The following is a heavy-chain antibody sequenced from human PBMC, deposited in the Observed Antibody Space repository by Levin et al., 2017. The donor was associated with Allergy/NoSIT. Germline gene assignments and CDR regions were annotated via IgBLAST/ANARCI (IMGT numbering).Heavy chain of an antibody. J-gene: IGHJ4*02. CDR3: ARAVGNSRFDY. CDR2: IYPGDSDI. V-gene: IGHV5-51*01. D-gene: IGHD4-23*01. Sequence: KGLEWMGFIYPGDSDITYSPSFQGQVTISVDKSISTAYLQWSSLKAPDTALYYCARAVGNSRFDYWGQGTQVTVSS.